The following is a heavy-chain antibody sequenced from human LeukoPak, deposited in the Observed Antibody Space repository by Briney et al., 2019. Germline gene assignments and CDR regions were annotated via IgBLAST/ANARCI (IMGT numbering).Heavy chain of an antibody. CDR1: GFTFSSYE. CDR3: AKGYCSGSTCYDDRGAFDY. J-gene: IGHJ4*02. Sequence: GSLRLSCAASGFTFSSYEMNWVRQAPGKGLEWIGSIYHSGSTYYNPSLKSRVTISVDTSKNQFSLKLSSVTAADTAVYYCAKGYCSGSTCYDDRGAFDYWGQGTLVTVSS. CDR2: IYHSGST. D-gene: IGHD2-15*01. V-gene: IGHV4-38-2*01.